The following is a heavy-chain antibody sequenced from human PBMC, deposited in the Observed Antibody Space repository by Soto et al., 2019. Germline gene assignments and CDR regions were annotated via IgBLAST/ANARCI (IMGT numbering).Heavy chain of an antibody. CDR2: IYYSGST. Sequence: QVQLQESGPGLVKPSQTLSLTCTVSGGSISSGGYYWSWIRQHPGKGLEWIGYIYYSGSTYYNPSLKSRVTLSVDTSKNQFSLKLSSVTAADTAVYYCARDFGIMITFGGAFDIWGQGTMVTVSS. J-gene: IGHJ3*02. CDR1: GGSISSGGYY. CDR3: ARDFGIMITFGGAFDI. V-gene: IGHV4-31*03. D-gene: IGHD3-16*01.